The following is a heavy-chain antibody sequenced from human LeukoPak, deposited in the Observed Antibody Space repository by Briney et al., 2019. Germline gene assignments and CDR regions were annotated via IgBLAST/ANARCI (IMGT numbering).Heavy chain of an antibody. Sequence: GESLKISCKGSGYSFTSYWIGWVRQMPGKGLEWMGIIYPGDSDTRYSPSFQGQVTISDDKSISPAYLQWSSLKASDTAMYYCARLWEWLDLDYYYYYYMDVWGKGTTVTVSS. CDR3: ARLWEWLDLDYYYYYYMDV. CDR2: IYPGDSDT. D-gene: IGHD3-3*01. V-gene: IGHV5-51*01. CDR1: GYSFTSYW. J-gene: IGHJ6*03.